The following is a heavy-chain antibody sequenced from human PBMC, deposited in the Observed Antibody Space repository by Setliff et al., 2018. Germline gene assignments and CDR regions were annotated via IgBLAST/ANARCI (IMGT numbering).Heavy chain of an antibody. D-gene: IGHD2-15*01. Sequence: ASVKVSCKASGYTFTSDDINWVRQATGQGLEWMGWMNPNSGNTGYAQKSQGRVTMTRNTSMSTAYMELSSLRSEDTAIYYCVRGGRAMGYCSGGTCLENAFDIWGQGTVVTVSS. CDR3: VRGGRAMGYCSGGTCLENAFDI. CDR2: MNPNSGNT. CDR1: GYTFTSDD. V-gene: IGHV1-8*02. J-gene: IGHJ3*02.